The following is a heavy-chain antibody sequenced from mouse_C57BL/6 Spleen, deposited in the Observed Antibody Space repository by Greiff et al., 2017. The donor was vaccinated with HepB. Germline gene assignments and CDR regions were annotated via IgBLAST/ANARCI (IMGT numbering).Heavy chain of an antibody. D-gene: IGHD3-1*01. V-gene: IGHV1-69*01. CDR1: GYTFTSYW. Sequence: QVQLQQPGAELVMPGASVKLSCKASGYTFTSYWMHWVKQRPGQGLEWIGEIDPSDSYTNYNQKFKGKSTLTVDKSSSTAYMQLSSLTSEDSAVYYCARTGYGPYYYAMDYWGQGTSVTVSS. J-gene: IGHJ4*01. CDR3: ARTGYGPYYYAMDY. CDR2: IDPSDSYT.